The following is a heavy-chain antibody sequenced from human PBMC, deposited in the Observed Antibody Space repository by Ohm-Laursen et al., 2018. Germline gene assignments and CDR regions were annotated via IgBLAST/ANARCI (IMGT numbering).Heavy chain of an antibody. J-gene: IGHJ4*02. CDR2: VSYSENT. CDR3: ARHASVTGLDY. V-gene: IGHV4-31*02. D-gene: IGHD6-19*01. Sequence: QTLSLTCATSGGSLSSADYYWSWIRHHPGKGLEWIGYVSYSENTYYNPSLKSRLLISVDRSKNQFSLKLSSVIAADTAMYYCARHASVTGLDYWGQGTLVTVSS. CDR1: GGSLSSADYY.